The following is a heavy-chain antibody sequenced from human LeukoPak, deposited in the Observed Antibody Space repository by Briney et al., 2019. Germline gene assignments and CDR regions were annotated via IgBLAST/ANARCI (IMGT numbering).Heavy chain of an antibody. Sequence: ASVKVSCKASGGTFSSYAISWVRQAPGQGLEWMGIINPSGGSTSYAQKFQGRVTMTRDTSISTAYMELSRLRSDDTAVYYCARGRGSSSLDYWGQGTLVTVSS. D-gene: IGHD6-13*01. CDR2: INPSGGST. V-gene: IGHV1-46*01. CDR3: ARGRGSSSLDY. CDR1: GGTFSSYA. J-gene: IGHJ4*02.